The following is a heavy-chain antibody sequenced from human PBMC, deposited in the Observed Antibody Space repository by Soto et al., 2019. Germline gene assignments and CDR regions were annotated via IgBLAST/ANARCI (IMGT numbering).Heavy chain of an antibody. Sequence: PGWSLRLSCAASGFTFSSYSMNWVRQAPGKGLEWVSSISSSSSYIYYADSVKGRFTISRDNAKNSLYLQMNSLRAEDTAVYYCARIRAARAYYYYGMDVWGKGTTVT. V-gene: IGHV3-21*01. J-gene: IGHJ6*04. CDR3: ARIRAARAYYYYGMDV. CDR2: ISSSSSYI. CDR1: GFTFSSYS. D-gene: IGHD6-6*01.